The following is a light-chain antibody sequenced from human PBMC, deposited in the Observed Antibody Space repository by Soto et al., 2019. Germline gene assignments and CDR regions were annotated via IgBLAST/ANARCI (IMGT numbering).Light chain of an antibody. Sequence: DIQMTQSPSSLSASVGDRVTITCRASRDVGSDVSWYQQKPGQAPKLLIYDASNLETGVPSRFSGSGSGTDFTFTISSLQPEDIATYYCQQYDNLPLTFGGGTKVDIK. CDR2: DAS. J-gene: IGKJ4*01. CDR1: RDVGSD. V-gene: IGKV1-33*01. CDR3: QQYDNLPLT.